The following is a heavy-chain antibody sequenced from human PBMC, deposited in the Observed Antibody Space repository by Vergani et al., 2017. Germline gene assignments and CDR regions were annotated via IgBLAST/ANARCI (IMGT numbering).Heavy chain of an antibody. J-gene: IGHJ4*02. CDR3: AKSGWYSAPDY. CDR1: GFTFSSYG. CDR2: IWYDGSNK. Sequence: QVQLVESGGGVVQPGRSLRLSCAASGFTFSSYGMHWVRQAPGKGLEWVAVIWYDGSNKYYADSVKGRFTISRDNSKNTLYLQMNSLRAEDTAVYYCAKSGWYSAPDYWGQGTLVTVSS. V-gene: IGHV3-33*06. D-gene: IGHD6-19*01.